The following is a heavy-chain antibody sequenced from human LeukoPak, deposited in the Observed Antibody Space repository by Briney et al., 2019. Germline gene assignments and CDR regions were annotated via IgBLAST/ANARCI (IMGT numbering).Heavy chain of an antibody. CDR3: ARALHRRGFAEDAFDI. Sequence: VASVKVSCKASGYTFTSYYMHWVRQAPGQGLEWMGIINPSGGSTSYAQKFQGRVTMTRDTSTSTVYMELSSLRSEDTAVYYCARALHRRGFAEDAFDIRGQGTMVTVSS. D-gene: IGHD3-10*01. CDR1: GYTFTSYY. J-gene: IGHJ3*02. CDR2: INPSGGST. V-gene: IGHV1-46*01.